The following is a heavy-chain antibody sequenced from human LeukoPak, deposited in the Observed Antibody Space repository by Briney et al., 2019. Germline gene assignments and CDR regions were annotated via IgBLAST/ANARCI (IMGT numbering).Heavy chain of an antibody. J-gene: IGHJ4*02. CDR2: MSPNSGNT. Sequence: ASVKVSCKASGYTFTSYDINWVRQATGQGLEWMGWMSPNSGNTGYAQKFQGRVTMTMDPSISTAYMELSSLRSEDTAVYYCARVNGAVDYWGQGTLVTVSS. CDR1: GYTFTSYD. CDR3: ARVNGAVDY. V-gene: IGHV1-8*01. D-gene: IGHD1-26*01.